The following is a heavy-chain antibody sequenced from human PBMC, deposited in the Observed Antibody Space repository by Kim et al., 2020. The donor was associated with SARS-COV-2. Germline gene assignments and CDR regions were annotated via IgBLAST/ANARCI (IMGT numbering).Heavy chain of an antibody. CDR3: ARHYYDRKRGFDY. V-gene: IGHV4-39*01. D-gene: IGHD3-22*01. J-gene: IGHJ4*02. Sequence: SETLSLTCTVSGGSISSSSYYWGWIRQPPGKGLEWIGSIYYSGSTYYNPSLKSRVTISVDTSKNQFSLKLSSVTAADTAVYYCARHYYDRKRGFDYWGQGTRVTVSS. CDR2: IYYSGST. CDR1: GGSISSSSYY.